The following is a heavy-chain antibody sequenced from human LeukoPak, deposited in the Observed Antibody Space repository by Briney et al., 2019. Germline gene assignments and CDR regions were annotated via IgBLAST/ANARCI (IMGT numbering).Heavy chain of an antibody. Sequence: SETLSLTCIVSGGSISSSTYYWGWIRQPPGKGLEWIGSIYYSGSTYYNPSLKSRVTISVDTSKNQFSLKLSSVTAADTAVYYCARRALRWYYFDYWGQGTLVTVSS. J-gene: IGHJ4*02. CDR2: IYYSGST. V-gene: IGHV4-39*01. D-gene: IGHD4-23*01. CDR1: GGSISSSTYY. CDR3: ARRALRWYYFDY.